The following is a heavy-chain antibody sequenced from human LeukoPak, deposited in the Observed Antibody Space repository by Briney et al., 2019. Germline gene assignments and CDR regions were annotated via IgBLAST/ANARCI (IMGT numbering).Heavy chain of an antibody. CDR1: GFTFSSYG. CDR2: ILYDGSDQ. Sequence: GRSLRLSCATSGFTFSSYGLHWVRQAPGKGLEWVAVILYDGSDQYYPDSVKGRFTVSRDVSENMLYLQMSSLRADDTAVYYCARGGVATAWGAFDVWGQGTMVTVSS. V-gene: IGHV3-33*01. CDR3: ARGGVATAWGAFDV. J-gene: IGHJ3*01. D-gene: IGHD4-23*01.